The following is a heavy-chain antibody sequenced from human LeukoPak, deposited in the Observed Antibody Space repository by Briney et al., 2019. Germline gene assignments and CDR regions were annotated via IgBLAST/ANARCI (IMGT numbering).Heavy chain of an antibody. CDR1: GFTFSSYG. CDR3: AKDRQSWFGELLYPDY. D-gene: IGHD3-10*01. Sequence: PGRSLRLSCAASGFTFSSYGMHWVRQAPGKGLEWVAVISYDGSNKYYADSVKGRFTISRDNSKNTLYLQMNSLRAEDTAVYYCAKDRQSWFGELLYPDYWGQGTLVTVSS. J-gene: IGHJ4*02. V-gene: IGHV3-30*18. CDR2: ISYDGSNK.